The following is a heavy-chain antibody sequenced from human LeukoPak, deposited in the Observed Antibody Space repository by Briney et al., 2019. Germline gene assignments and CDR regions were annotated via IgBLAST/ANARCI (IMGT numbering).Heavy chain of an antibody. CDR1: GGSFSGYY. J-gene: IGHJ5*02. CDR3: ARVGYDFWSGPSNWFDP. V-gene: IGHV4-34*01. D-gene: IGHD3-3*01. Sequence: PSETLSLTCAVYGGSFSGYYWSWIRQPAGKGLEWIGEINHSGSTNYNPSLKSRVTISVDTSKNQFSLKLSSVTAADTAVYYCARVGYDFWSGPSNWFDPWGQGTLVTVSS. CDR2: INHSGST.